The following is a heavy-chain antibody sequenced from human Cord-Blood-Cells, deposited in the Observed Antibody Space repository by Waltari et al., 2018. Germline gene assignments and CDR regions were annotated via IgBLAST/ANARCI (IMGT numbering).Heavy chain of an antibody. V-gene: IGHV4-30-2*01. Sequence: QLQLQESDSGLVKPSQTLSLTCAVSGGSISSGGYSWSWIRQPPGKGLEWIGYIYHSGSTYYNPSLKSRVTISVDRSKNQFSLKLSSVTAADTAVYYCARDRKDFWSGYYYYYGMDVWGQGTTVTVSS. CDR2: IYHSGST. J-gene: IGHJ6*02. D-gene: IGHD3-3*01. CDR3: ARDRKDFWSGYYYYYGMDV. CDR1: GGSISSGGYS.